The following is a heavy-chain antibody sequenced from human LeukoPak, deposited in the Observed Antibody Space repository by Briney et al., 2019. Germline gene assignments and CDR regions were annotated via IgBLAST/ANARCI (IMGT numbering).Heavy chain of an antibody. Sequence: GGSLRLSCAASGFTFSDYYMSWIRQAPGKGLEWVSYISSSGSTIYYADSVKGRFTISRDNAKSSLYLQMNSLRAEDTAVYYCAYTAMVYPPNPDYWGQGTLVTVSS. CDR3: AYTAMVYPPNPDY. CDR2: ISSSGSTI. D-gene: IGHD5-18*01. V-gene: IGHV3-11*04. J-gene: IGHJ4*02. CDR1: GFTFSDYY.